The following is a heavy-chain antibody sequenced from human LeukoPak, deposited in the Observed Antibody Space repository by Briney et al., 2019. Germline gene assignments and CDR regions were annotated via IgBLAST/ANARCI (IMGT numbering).Heavy chain of an antibody. D-gene: IGHD6-6*01. CDR3: ARVGGQLSDWFDP. CDR2: IRAYNGNT. V-gene: IGHV1-18*01. J-gene: IGHJ5*02. CDR1: VYTFTSYG. Sequence: ASVKGSCKASVYTFTSYGISWVRQAPGQGLEWMGWIRAYNGNTHYAQEIQGRVTMTTDTSASTAYMELRSLRSDDTAVYYCARVGGQLSDWFDPWGQGTLVTVSS.